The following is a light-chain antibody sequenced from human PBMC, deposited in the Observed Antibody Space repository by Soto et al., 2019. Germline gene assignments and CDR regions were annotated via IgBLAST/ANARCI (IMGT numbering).Light chain of an antibody. CDR2: EVT. CDR1: SSDVGGHNY. Sequence: QSVLTQPPSVSGSPGQSITISCTGSSSDVGGHNYVSWYQQHPVKAPKLMIYEVTKRPSGVSNRFSGSKSGNTASLTISGLQAEDEADYYCSSYTFTSTLYVFGTGTKVTVL. V-gene: IGLV2-14*01. J-gene: IGLJ1*01. CDR3: SSYTFTSTLYV.